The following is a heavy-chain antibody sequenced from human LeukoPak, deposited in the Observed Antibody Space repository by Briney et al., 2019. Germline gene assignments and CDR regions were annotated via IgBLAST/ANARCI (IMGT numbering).Heavy chain of an antibody. CDR1: GFTFSTYW. J-gene: IGHJ4*02. CDR3: ATDVPAVTIFSY. Sequence: GGPLRLSCAASGFTFSTYWMHWVRQAPGTGLVWVSLINSDGSSTNYADSVKGRFTISRDNAKNTLYLQMNSLRAEDTAVYYCATDVPAVTIFSYWGQGTLVTVPT. V-gene: IGHV3-74*01. CDR2: INSDGSST. D-gene: IGHD2-2*01.